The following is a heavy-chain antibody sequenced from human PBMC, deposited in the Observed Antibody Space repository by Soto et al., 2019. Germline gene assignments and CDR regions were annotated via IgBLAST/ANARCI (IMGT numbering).Heavy chain of an antibody. CDR1: GFSFSSYA. CDR2: ISGAGGTT. V-gene: IGHV3-23*01. CDR3: AKKDVTVTGNNWFHP. Sequence: PGGSLRLSCAASGFSFSSYAMNWVRQVPGKGLEWVSIISGAGGTTYYADSVKGRFTISRDDSKNTVYLQLNSLRAEDTAVYYCAKKDVTVTGNNWFHPWGQGTLVTVSS. D-gene: IGHD6-19*01. J-gene: IGHJ5*02.